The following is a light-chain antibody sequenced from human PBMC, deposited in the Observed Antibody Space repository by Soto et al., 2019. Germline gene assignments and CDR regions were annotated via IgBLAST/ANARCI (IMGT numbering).Light chain of an antibody. Sequence: IVLTHSPGNLPLSPGGRATRSCRASESVRSSYLAWYQQKPGQAPRLLMYGASSRTTGIPDRFSASGSGTDFTLPIGRLEPEDFALYYCQQYGGAPQTFGQGTQVHIK. CDR1: ESVRSSY. J-gene: IGKJ1*01. CDR2: GAS. CDR3: QQYGGAPQT. V-gene: IGKV3-20*01.